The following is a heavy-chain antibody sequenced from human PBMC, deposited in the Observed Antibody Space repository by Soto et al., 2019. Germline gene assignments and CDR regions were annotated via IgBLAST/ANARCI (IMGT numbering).Heavy chain of an antibody. J-gene: IGHJ6*02. CDR1: GGTFSSYA. Sequence: QVQLVQSGAEVKKPGSSVKVSCKASGGTFSSYAISWVRQAPGQGLEWMGGIIPIFGTANYAQKFQGRVTITADESTSKAYMELSRLRSEDTAVYYCARARVVKQDYYYGMDVWGQGTTVTVSS. D-gene: IGHD6-13*01. CDR2: IIPIFGTA. CDR3: ARARVVKQDYYYGMDV. V-gene: IGHV1-69*01.